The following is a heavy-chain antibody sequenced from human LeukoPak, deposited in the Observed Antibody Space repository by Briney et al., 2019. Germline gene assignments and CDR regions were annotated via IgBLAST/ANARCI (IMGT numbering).Heavy chain of an antibody. CDR1: GFTFSSYG. V-gene: IGHV3-30*18. Sequence: TGGSLRLSCAASGFTFSSYGMHWVRQAPGKGLEWVAVISYDGSSKYYADSVKGRFTISRDNSKKTLYLQMNSLRAEDTAVYYCAKDVQSWPTYFDYWGQGTLVTVSS. D-gene: IGHD1-1*01. CDR2: ISYDGSSK. J-gene: IGHJ4*02. CDR3: AKDVQSWPTYFDY.